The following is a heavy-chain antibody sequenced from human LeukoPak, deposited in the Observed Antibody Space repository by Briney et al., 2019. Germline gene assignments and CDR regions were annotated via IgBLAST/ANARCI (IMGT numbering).Heavy chain of an antibody. CDR1: NGSISSYY. CDR3: ARRASGRGDFDY. CDR2: IYYSGST. D-gene: IGHD3-10*01. J-gene: IGHJ4*02. Sequence: KASETLSLTCTVSNGSISSYYWSWIRQPPGKGLEWIGYIYYSGSTNYNPSLKSRVTISVDTSKNQFSLKLSSVTAADTAVYYCARRASGRGDFDYWGQGTLVTVSS. V-gene: IGHV4-59*08.